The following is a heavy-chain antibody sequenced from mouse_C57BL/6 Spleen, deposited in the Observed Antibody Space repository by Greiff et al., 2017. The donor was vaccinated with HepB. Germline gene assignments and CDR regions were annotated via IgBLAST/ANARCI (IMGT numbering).Heavy chain of an antibody. V-gene: IGHV1-82*01. J-gene: IGHJ2*01. CDR3: ARWGWGSSYPFDY. D-gene: IGHD1-1*01. CDR1: GYAFSSSW. CDR2: IYPGDGDT. Sequence: VQLQQSGPELVKPGASVKISCKASGYAFSSSWMNWVKQRPGKGLEWIGRIYPGDGDTNYNGKFKGKATLTADKSSSTAYMQLSSLTSEDSAVYFCARWGWGSSYPFDYWGQGTTLTVSS.